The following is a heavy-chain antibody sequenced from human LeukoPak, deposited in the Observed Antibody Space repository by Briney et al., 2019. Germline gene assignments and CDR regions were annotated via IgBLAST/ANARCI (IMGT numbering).Heavy chain of an antibody. CDR2: ISYDGSNK. CDR3: ASLTFDY. Sequence: GGSLRLSCTASGFTFGDYAMSWVRQAPGKGLEWVAVISYDGSNKYYADSVKGRFTISRDNSKNTLYLQMNSLRAEDTAVYYCASLTFDYWGQGTLVTVSS. CDR1: GFTFGDYA. V-gene: IGHV3-30*04. J-gene: IGHJ4*02.